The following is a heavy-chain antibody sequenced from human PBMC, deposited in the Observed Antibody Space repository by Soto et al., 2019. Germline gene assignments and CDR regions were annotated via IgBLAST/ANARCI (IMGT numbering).Heavy chain of an antibody. CDR3: TSTFYSDSSGNR. J-gene: IGHJ4*02. Sequence: EVQLVESGGGLVKPGGFLRLSCAASGFTFSDDWMSWVRQAPGKGLEWVGRIKSKTDGETADYAAAVEGRFTISRDDSKNMLYLQMNSLKAEDTAVYYCTSTFYSDSSGNRWGQGTQVTVSP. D-gene: IGHD3-22*01. CDR1: GFTFSDDW. CDR2: IKSKTDGETA. V-gene: IGHV3-15*01.